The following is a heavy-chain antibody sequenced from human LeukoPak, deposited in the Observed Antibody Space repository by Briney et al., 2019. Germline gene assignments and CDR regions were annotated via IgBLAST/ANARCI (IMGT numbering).Heavy chain of an antibody. J-gene: IGHJ4*02. CDR1: GGTFSNYA. D-gene: IGHD1-26*01. CDR3: ARALRIYYYFDY. Sequence: SCKASGGTFSNYAMSWVRQAPGKGLEWVSAFSPSGGGTYYADSVKGRFTISRDDSKNTLYLQMDSLRAEDTAVYYCARALRIYYYFDYWGQGPLVTVSS. V-gene: IGHV3-23*01. CDR2: FSPSGGGT.